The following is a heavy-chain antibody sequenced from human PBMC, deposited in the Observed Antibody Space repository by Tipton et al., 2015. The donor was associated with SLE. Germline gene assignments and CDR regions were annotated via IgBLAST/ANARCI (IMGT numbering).Heavy chain of an antibody. CDR1: GGSISSSSYY. CDR2: VYYSGSS. V-gene: IGHV4-39*01. CDR3: ARQVTNRWHVVWFDP. Sequence: TLSLTCTVSGGSISSSSYYWGWIRQSPGKGLEWIGSVYYSGSSYYNPSLKSRVTIYVDTSKNQFSLKLSSVTAADTAVYYCARQVTNRWHVVWFDPWGQGTPVTVSS. J-gene: IGHJ5*02. D-gene: IGHD2-15*01.